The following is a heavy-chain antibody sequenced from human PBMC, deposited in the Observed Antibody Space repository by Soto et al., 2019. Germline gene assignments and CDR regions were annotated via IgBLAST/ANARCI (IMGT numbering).Heavy chain of an antibody. CDR1: GGSISSYY. CDR3: ARRYSSSFDY. V-gene: IGHV4-59*08. J-gene: IGHJ4*02. D-gene: IGHD6-13*01. Sequence: QVQLQESGPGLVKPSETLSLTCTVSGGSISSYYWSWIRQPPGKGLEWIGYIYYSGSTNYNPSLNSRVTLTVDTSKNQFSLKLSSVTAADTAVYYCARRYSSSFDYCGQGTLVTVSS. CDR2: IYYSGST.